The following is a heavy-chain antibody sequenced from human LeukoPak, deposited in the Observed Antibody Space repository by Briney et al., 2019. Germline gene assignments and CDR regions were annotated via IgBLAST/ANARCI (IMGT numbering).Heavy chain of an antibody. CDR3: ATLYGDHPYFDF. V-gene: IGHV1-18*01. D-gene: IGHD4-17*01. CDR1: GYTFTNYG. Sequence: ASVKVSCKTSGYTFTNYGITWVRQAPGQGLEWMGWISTVTGSTNYAQKLQGRFTMTTDTSTSTAYMEVRTLGSDDTAVYYCATLYGDHPYFDFWGQGTLVTVSS. CDR2: ISTVTGST. J-gene: IGHJ4*02.